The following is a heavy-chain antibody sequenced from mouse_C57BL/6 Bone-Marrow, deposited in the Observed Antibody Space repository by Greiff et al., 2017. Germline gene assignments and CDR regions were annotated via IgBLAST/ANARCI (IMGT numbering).Heavy chain of an antibody. Sequence: QVQLQQSGPELVKPGASVQISCKASGYTFTDYYINWVKQRPGQGLEWIGWIFPGSGSTYYNEKFKGKATLTVDKPSSTAYMLLSSLTSEDSAVYFCAFGGFAYWGQGTLVTVSA. CDR1: GYTFTDYY. J-gene: IGHJ3*01. CDR3: AFGGFAY. CDR2: IFPGSGST. V-gene: IGHV1-75*01.